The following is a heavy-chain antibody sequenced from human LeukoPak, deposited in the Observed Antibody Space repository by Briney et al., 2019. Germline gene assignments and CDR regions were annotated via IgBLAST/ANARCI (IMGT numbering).Heavy chain of an antibody. D-gene: IGHD3/OR15-3a*01. Sequence: GGSLRLSCVASGFTVSSNCMNWVRQAPGKGLEWVSVIYNDGNTYYADSVKGRFTISRDNSKNTLYLQMNSLRAEDTAVYYCARDGALGLWGQGTLVTVSS. CDR3: ARDGALGL. CDR2: IYNDGNT. V-gene: IGHV3-53*01. CDR1: GFTVSSNC. J-gene: IGHJ4*02.